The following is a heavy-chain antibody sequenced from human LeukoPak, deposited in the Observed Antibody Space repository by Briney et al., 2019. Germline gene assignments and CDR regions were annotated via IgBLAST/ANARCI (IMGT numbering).Heavy chain of an antibody. CDR3: ARENLFGELLPYYGMDV. CDR1: GGSISSYY. CDR2: IYYSGST. Sequence: SETLSLTCTVSGGSISSYYWSWIRQPPGEGLDWIGYIYYSGSTNYNPSLKSRVTISVDTSKNQFSLKLSSVTAADTAVYYCARENLFGELLPYYGMDVWGQGTTVTVSS. J-gene: IGHJ6*02. D-gene: IGHD3-10*01. V-gene: IGHV4-59*01.